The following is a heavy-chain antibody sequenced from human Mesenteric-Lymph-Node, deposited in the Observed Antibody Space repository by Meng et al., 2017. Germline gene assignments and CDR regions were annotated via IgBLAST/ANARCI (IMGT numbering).Heavy chain of an antibody. CDR3: AKFTTSIVATVG. V-gene: IGHV3-23*01. CDR1: GFTFSTYA. D-gene: IGHD3-22*01. Sequence: GESLKIPCAASGFTFSTYAMSWVRQAPGKGLEWVSAISSSGGSTNHADPVKGRFTISRDNSKYTLYLQMNSLGDDDTAVYYCAKFTTSIVATVGWGQGTLVTVSS. CDR2: ISSSGGST. J-gene: IGHJ4*02.